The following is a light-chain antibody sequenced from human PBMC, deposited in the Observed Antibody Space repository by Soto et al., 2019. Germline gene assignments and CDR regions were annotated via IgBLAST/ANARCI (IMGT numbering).Light chain of an antibody. CDR3: QQSCTTPRT. V-gene: IGKV1-39*01. CDR1: QTINIY. J-gene: IGKJ1*01. CDR2: AAS. Sequence: DIQMTQSPSSLSASVLDRVTITCLASQTINIYLNWYQEKPGRAPKLLIYAASSLQSGVPSRFSGSGSGTDFTLSISNLQPEDVATYYCQQSCTTPRTFGQGTKVDIK.